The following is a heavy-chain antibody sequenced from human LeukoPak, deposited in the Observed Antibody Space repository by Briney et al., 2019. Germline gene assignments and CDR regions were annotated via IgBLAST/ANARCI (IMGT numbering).Heavy chain of an antibody. CDR3: ARAGYSYYYYMDV. Sequence: PSETLSLTCNVSGYSISSGYYWGWIRQPPGKGLEWIGSMYHRGTTYYNPSLKSRVTISVDTSKNQVSLKVNSVTAADTGVYYCARAGYSYYYYMDVWGKGTTVTISS. D-gene: IGHD7-27*01. V-gene: IGHV4-38-2*02. CDR1: GYSISSGYY. J-gene: IGHJ6*03. CDR2: MYHRGTT.